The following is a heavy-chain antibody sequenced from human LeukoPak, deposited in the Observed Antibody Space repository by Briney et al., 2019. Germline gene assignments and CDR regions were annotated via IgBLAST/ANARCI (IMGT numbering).Heavy chain of an antibody. D-gene: IGHD6-19*01. CDR2: INSAGGST. CDR1: GVTFSSYW. J-gene: IGHJ4*02. V-gene: IGHV3-74*01. CDR3: ARTGWSEDY. Sequence: GGSLRLSCAASGVTFSSYWMHWVRQAPREGVLWVSRINSAGGSTRYADSVKGRFTISRDNAKNTLYLQMNSLRAEDTAVYYCARTGWSEDYWGQGTLVTVSS.